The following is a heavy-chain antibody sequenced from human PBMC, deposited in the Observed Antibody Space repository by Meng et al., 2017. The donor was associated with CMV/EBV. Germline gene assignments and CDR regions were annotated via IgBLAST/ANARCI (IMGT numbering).Heavy chain of an antibody. CDR3: ARGDPLFYGGNFE. D-gene: IGHD4-23*01. J-gene: IGHJ4*02. CDR2: INSDGSST. V-gene: IGHV3-74*01. CDR1: GFTFSSYW. Sequence: GGSLRLSCAASGFTFSSYWMHWVRQAPGKGLVWVSRINSDGSSTSYADSVKGRFTISRDNAKNTLYLQMNSLRAEDTAVYYCARGDPLFYGGNFEWGQGTLVTVSS.